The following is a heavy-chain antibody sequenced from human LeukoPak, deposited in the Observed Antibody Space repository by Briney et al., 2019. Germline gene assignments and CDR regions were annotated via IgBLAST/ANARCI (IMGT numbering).Heavy chain of an antibody. CDR1: EFTFSNYW. Sequence: QPGGSLRLSCAASEFTFSNYWMHWVRQAPGKGLVWVSCTNSDGSITSHADSVKGRFTISRDNAKNTLYLQMNSLRAEDTAVYYCARERAAADDSLDYWGQGTLVTVSS. CDR3: ARERAAADDSLDY. D-gene: IGHD6-13*01. CDR2: TNSDGSIT. J-gene: IGHJ4*02. V-gene: IGHV3-74*01.